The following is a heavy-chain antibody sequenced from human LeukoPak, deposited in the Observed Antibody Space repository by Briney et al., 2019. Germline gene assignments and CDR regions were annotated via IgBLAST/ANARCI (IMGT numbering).Heavy chain of an antibody. CDR1: GFTFSSYG. Sequence: PGGSLRLSCAASGFTFSSYGMHWVRQAPGKGLEWVAVISYDGSNKYYADSVKGRFTISRDNSKNTLYLQMNSLRAEDTAVYYCAKDSSSSWPPSVDYWGQGTLVTVSS. V-gene: IGHV3-30*18. J-gene: IGHJ4*02. CDR2: ISYDGSNK. CDR3: AKDSSSSWPPSVDY. D-gene: IGHD6-13*01.